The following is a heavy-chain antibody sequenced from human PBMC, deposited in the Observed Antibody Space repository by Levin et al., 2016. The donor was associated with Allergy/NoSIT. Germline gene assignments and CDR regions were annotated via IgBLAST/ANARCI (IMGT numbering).Heavy chain of an antibody. J-gene: IGHJ5*02. V-gene: IGHV3-7*03. CDR1: GFTFSSYW. CDR3: AKAHLLEWYNNWFDP. D-gene: IGHD3-3*01. Sequence: GESLKISCAASGFTFSSYWMSWVRQAPGKGLEWVANIKQDGSEKYYADSVKGRFTISRDNAKNSLYLQMNSLRAEDTALYYCAKAHLLEWYNNWFDPWGQGTLVTVSS. CDR2: IKQDGSEK.